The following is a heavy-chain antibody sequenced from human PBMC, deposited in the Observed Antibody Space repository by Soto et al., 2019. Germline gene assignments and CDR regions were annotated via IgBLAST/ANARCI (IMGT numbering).Heavy chain of an antibody. CDR2: INPKSGGT. CDR3: ARGDSTDCSNGVCSFFYNHYLDG. CDR1: GYSFTDYH. V-gene: IGHV1-2*04. D-gene: IGHD2-8*01. Sequence: ASVKVSCKASGYSFTDYHIHWVRQAPGQGLEWLGRINPKSGGTSTAQKFQGWVTMTTDTSISTASMELTRLTSDDTAIYYCARGDSTDCSNGVCSFFYNHYLDGWG. J-gene: IGHJ6*03.